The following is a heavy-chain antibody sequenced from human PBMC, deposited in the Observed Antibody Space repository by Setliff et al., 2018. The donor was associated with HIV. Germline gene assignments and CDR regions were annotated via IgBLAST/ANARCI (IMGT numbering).Heavy chain of an antibody. CDR3: AHTFLTGYYNAFDY. Sequence: SGPTLVNPTQTLTLTCTCSGFSPDNPGEGVGWIRQPPGKALEWLALIYWDDDKRYSPSLKTRLTITKDTSKNQVVLTMTNMDPVDTGTYYCAHTFLTGYYNAFDYWGQGTLVTVSS. J-gene: IGHJ4*02. D-gene: IGHD3-9*01. CDR2: IYWDDDK. V-gene: IGHV2-5*02. CDR1: GFSPDNPGEG.